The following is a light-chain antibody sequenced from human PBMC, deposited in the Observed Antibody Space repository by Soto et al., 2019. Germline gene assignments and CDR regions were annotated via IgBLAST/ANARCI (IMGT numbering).Light chain of an antibody. CDR1: QSVSGSN. CDR3: QQRSNWPFT. Sequence: EIVLTQSPGTLSLSPGERATLSCRASQSVSGSNLAWYQQKPGQAPRLVIFGASTRATGIPDRFTASGSGTDFTVTISRLEPEDFAVYYCQQRSNWPFTFGPGTKVDIK. CDR2: GAS. J-gene: IGKJ3*01. V-gene: IGKV3D-20*02.